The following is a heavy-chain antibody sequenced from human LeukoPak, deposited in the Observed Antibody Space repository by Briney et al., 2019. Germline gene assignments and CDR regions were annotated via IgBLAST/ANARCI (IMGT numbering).Heavy chain of an antibody. Sequence: VRQAPGKGLEWVSSISSSSSYIYYADSVKGRFTISRDNAKNSLYLQMNSLRAEDTAVYYCAREDRDGYNRDWGQGTLVTVSS. V-gene: IGHV3-21*01. J-gene: IGHJ4*02. D-gene: IGHD5-24*01. CDR3: AREDRDGYNRD. CDR2: ISSSSSYI.